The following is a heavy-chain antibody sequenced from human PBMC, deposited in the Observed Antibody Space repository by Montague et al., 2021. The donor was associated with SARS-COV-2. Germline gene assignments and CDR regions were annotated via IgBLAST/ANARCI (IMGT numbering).Heavy chain of an antibody. CDR2: IYASGST. J-gene: IGHJ4*02. Sequence: SETLSLTCTVSGDSITYFYWNWIRQPAGKGLEWIGHIYASGSTNYSPSLKSRVRLSIDNPKNQFSLKLESLTAADTAVYYCVRDGGNWYYFDYWGQGALVTVSS. CDR1: GDSITYFY. D-gene: IGHD3-16*01. CDR3: VRDGGNWYYFDY. V-gene: IGHV4-4*07.